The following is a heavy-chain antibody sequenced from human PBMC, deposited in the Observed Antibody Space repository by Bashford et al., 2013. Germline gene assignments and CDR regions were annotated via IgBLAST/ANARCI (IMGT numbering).Heavy chain of an antibody. J-gene: IGHJ3*01. V-gene: IGHV1-2*02. D-gene: IGHD1-26*01. CDR3: ARDGPVVGVWNAFDV. Sequence: WVRQAPGQGLEWMGWINPNPNSGATKYAEMFQGRVTMTRDTSISTAYMELSSLRSDDTAVYFCARDGPVVGVWNAFDVWGQGDHGHRLL. CDR2: INPNPNSGAT.